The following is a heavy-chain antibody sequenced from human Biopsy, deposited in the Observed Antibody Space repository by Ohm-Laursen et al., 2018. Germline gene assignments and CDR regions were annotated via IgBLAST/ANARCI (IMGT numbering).Heavy chain of an antibody. J-gene: IGHJ4*02. V-gene: IGHV3-11*01. D-gene: IGHD3-16*01. Sequence: SLRLSCSASGFTFSDYYMTWIRRAPGKGLEWLSYISNSGNTIYYADSVKGRFTISRDNAKKSVFLQMNSLRVEDTAVYYCARSVGIMAAPIDYWGQGTLVTVSS. CDR2: ISNSGNTI. CDR1: GFTFSDYY. CDR3: ARSVGIMAAPIDY.